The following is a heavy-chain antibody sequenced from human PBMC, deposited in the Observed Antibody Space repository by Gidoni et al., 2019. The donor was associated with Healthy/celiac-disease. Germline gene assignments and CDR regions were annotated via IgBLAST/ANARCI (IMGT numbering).Heavy chain of an antibody. CDR1: GFPVGSYS. J-gene: IGHJ6*02. CDR3: ARVSTTGGPAVSLLYYYGMDV. CDR2: ISSSSSYI. Sequence: VQLVESGGGLVKHGGSLRLSCASSGFPVGSYSRNWRRQAPGKGLEWVSSISSSSSYIYYADSVKGRFTISRDNAKNSLYLQMNSLRAEDTAVYYCARVSTTGGPAVSLLYYYGMDVWGQGTTVTVSS. V-gene: IGHV3-21*01. D-gene: IGHD7-27*01.